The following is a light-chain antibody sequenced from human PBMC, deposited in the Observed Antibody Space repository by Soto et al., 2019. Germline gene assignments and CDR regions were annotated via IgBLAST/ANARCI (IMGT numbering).Light chain of an antibody. CDR2: AAS. J-gene: IGKJ5*01. Sequence: IVLTQSPGTLSLSTGERATLSCRASQSVSNNYLAWYQQKPGQAPRLLIYAASIRATGIPDRFSGSGSETDFTLTISRLEPEDFALYYCQQYGSSAPITFGQGTRLQIK. V-gene: IGKV3-20*01. CDR3: QQYGSSAPIT. CDR1: QSVSNNY.